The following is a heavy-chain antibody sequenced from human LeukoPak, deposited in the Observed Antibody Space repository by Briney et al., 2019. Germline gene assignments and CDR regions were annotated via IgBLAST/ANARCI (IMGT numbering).Heavy chain of an antibody. CDR3: AKVVRYYGSGKFDP. D-gene: IGHD3-10*01. J-gene: IGHJ5*02. CDR1: GFTFSGYS. V-gene: IGHV3-23*01. Sequence: GGTLRLSCAASGFTFSGYSMSWVRQAPGKGLEWVSAISGSGGSTYYADSVKGRFTISRDNSKNTLYLQMNSLRAEDTAVYYCAKVVRYYGSGKFDPWGQGTLVTVSS. CDR2: ISGSGGST.